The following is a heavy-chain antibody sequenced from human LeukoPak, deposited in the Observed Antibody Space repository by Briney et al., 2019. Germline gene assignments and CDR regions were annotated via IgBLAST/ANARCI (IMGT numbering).Heavy chain of an antibody. J-gene: IGHJ4*02. D-gene: IGHD5-24*01. CDR2: ISAYNGNT. V-gene: IGHV1-18*01. CDR1: GYTFTSYG. CDR3: AGDGYNSRRFFDY. Sequence: ASVKVSCKASGYTFTSYGISWVRQAPGQGLEWMGWISAYNGNTNYAQKFQGRVTMTRDTSISTAYMELSRLISDDTAVYYCAGDGYNSRRFFDYWGQGTLVTVSS.